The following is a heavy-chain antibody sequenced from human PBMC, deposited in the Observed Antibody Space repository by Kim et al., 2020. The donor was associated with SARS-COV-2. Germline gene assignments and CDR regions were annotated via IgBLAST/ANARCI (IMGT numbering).Heavy chain of an antibody. CDR2: INPSGGST. CDR3: ARALSLWFGELSHEYFNL. Sequence: ASVKVSCKASGYIFTSYYMHWVRQAPGQGLEWMGLINPSGGSTSYAQKFQGRFTMTRDTSTSTAYMELSSLRSEDTSVYYCARALSLWFGELSHEYFNLWGRGTLVTVSS. CDR1: GYIFTSYY. V-gene: IGHV1-46*01. D-gene: IGHD3-10*01. J-gene: IGHJ2*01.